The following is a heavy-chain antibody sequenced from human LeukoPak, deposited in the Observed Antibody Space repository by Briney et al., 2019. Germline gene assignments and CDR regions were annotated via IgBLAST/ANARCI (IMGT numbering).Heavy chain of an antibody. CDR2: IYTSGST. CDR1: GGSISSGSYY. Sequence: SQTLSLTCTVSGGSISSGSYYWSWIRQPAGKGLEWIGRIYTSGSTNYNPSLKSRVTISVDTSKNQFSLKLSSVTAADTAVYYCARQPENYDILTGYRLWYFDLWGRGTLVTVSS. J-gene: IGHJ2*01. D-gene: IGHD3-9*01. CDR3: ARQPENYDILTGYRLWYFDL. V-gene: IGHV4-61*02.